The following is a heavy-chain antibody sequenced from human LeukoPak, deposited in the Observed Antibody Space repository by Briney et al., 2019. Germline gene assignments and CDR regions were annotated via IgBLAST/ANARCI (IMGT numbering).Heavy chain of an antibody. CDR1: GGSSSGYY. J-gene: IGHJ3*02. D-gene: IGHD2-21*02. CDR3: ARFVWSGVVTARDAFDI. CDR2: INHSGST. V-gene: IGHV4-34*01. Sequence: SETLSLTCAVYGGSSSGYYWSWIRQPPGKGLEWIGEINHSGSTNYNPSLKSRVTISVDTSKNQFSLKLSSVTAADTAVYYRARFVWSGVVTARDAFDIWGQGTMVTVSS.